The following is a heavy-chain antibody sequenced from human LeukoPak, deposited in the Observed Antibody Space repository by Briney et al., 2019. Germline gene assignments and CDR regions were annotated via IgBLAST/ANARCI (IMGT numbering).Heavy chain of an antibody. J-gene: IGHJ4*02. CDR1: EFTFFTYS. V-gene: IGHV3-48*04. CDR2: ISSDNSPI. CDR3: ARGARPVAMRNYFDY. Sequence: GGSLRLSCAASEFTFFTYSMSWVRQAPGKGLEWVSYISSDNSPIYYADSVKGRFTISRDNAKNSLYLQMNSLRAEDTAVYYCARGARPVAMRNYFDYWGQGTLVTVSS. D-gene: IGHD2-2*01.